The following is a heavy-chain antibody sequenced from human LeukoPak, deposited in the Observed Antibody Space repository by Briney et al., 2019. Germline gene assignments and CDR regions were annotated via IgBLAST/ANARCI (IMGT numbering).Heavy chain of an antibody. V-gene: IGHV3-30-3*01. D-gene: IGHD5-18*01. CDR3: AREASYGPFDY. CDR1: GFTFSSYA. CDR2: ISYDGSNK. Sequence: GGSLRLSCAASGFTFSSYAMHWVRQAPGKGLDWVAVISYDGSNKYYADSVKGRFTISRDNSKNTLYLQMNSLRAEDTAVYYCAREASYGPFDYWGQGTLVTVSS. J-gene: IGHJ4*02.